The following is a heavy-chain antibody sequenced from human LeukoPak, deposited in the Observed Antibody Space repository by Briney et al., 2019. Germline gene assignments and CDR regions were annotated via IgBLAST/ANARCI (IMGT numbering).Heavy chain of an antibody. CDR2: IYSGGST. D-gene: IGHD3-3*01. CDR1: GFTVSSNY. J-gene: IGHJ6*03. Sequence: GGSLRLSCAASGFTVSSNYMSWVRQAPGKGLEWVSVIYSGGSTYYADSVKGRFTISRDNSQNTVSLQVNNLRTEDTALYYCAKTSLSDASGHYYYMDVWGKGTTVTVSS. CDR3: AKTSLSDASGHYYYMDV. V-gene: IGHV3-53*05.